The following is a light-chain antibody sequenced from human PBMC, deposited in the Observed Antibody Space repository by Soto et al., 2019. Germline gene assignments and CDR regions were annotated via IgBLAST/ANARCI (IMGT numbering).Light chain of an antibody. CDR3: QQSYSTSIT. CDR2: AAS. CDR1: QTISSY. J-gene: IGKJ5*01. V-gene: IGKV1-39*01. Sequence: DIPMTQSPSSLSASVGDRVTITCRASQTISSYLNWYQQKPGKAPKLLIYAASSLQRGVPSRFSGSGYGTDFTLTISSLQPEDFATYSCQQSYSTSITFGQGTRLEIK.